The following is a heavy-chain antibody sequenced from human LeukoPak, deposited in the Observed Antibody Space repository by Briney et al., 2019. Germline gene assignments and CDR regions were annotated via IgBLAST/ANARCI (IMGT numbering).Heavy chain of an antibody. CDR2: IYHSGST. J-gene: IGHJ5*02. CDR3: ARIPAAGSMGWFDP. CDR1: GGSISSTNW. V-gene: IGHV4-4*02. Sequence: SETLSLTCAVSGGSISSTNWWSWLRQPPGRGLEWIGEIYHSGSTNYNPSLKSRVTISVDKSNNQFSLRLASVTAADTAVYFCARIPAAGSMGWFDPWGQGTLVTVSS. D-gene: IGHD6-13*01.